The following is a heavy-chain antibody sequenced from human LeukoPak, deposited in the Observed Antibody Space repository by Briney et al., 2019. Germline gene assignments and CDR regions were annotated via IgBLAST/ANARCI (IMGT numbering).Heavy chain of an antibody. V-gene: IGHV3-30*18. D-gene: IGHD5-18*01. CDR2: ISFDGSYK. J-gene: IGHJ3*02. CDR1: GFTFSSYA. Sequence: GGSLRLSCAASGFTFSSYAMSWVRQAPGKGLEWVGVISFDGSYKYYADSVKGRFTISRDNSKNTLYLQMNSLRAEDTAVYYCAKGVDTATLHGAFDIWGQGTMVTVSS. CDR3: AKGVDTATLHGAFDI.